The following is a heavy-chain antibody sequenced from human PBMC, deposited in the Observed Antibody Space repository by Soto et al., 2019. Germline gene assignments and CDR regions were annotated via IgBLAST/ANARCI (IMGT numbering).Heavy chain of an antibody. CDR1: GYTFTSYA. CDR3: ARASAVYYDFWSGSNLYFEY. J-gene: IGHJ4*02. CDR2: INAGNGNT. D-gene: IGHD3-3*01. Sequence: ASVKVSCKASGYTFTSYAMHWVRQAPGQRLEWMGWINAGNGNTKYSQKFQGRVTITRDTSASTAYMELSSLRSEDTAVYYCARASAVYYDFWSGSNLYFEYWGKGTLVTVSA. V-gene: IGHV1-3*01.